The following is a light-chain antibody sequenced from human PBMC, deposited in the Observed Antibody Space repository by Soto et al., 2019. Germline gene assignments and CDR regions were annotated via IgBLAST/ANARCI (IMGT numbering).Light chain of an antibody. CDR3: QQSYISPYN. CDR1: QSISKN. CDR2: SAS. J-gene: IGKJ2*01. Sequence: QMTQSPASISVYVVAIVKITGRASQSISKNLNWYQHKVGKAPQLLIYSASDSQAGVPSRFSGSGSGTDFTLIISGLQPEDFATYYCQQSYISPYNCGQGHKGDIK. V-gene: IGKV1-39*01.